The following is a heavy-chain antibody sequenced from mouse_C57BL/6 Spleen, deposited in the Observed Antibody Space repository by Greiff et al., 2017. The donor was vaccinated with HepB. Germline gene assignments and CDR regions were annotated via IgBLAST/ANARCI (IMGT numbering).Heavy chain of an antibody. D-gene: IGHD3-2*02. CDR1: GFTFSSYG. Sequence: EVKLVESGGDLVKPGGSLKLSCAASGFTFSSYGMSWVRQTPDKRLEWVATISSGGSYTYYPDSVKGRFTISRDNAKNTLYLQMSRLKSEDTAMYSCARQLRLHDYWGQGTTLTVSS. CDR2: ISSGGSYT. CDR3: ARQLRLHDY. J-gene: IGHJ2*01. V-gene: IGHV5-6*01.